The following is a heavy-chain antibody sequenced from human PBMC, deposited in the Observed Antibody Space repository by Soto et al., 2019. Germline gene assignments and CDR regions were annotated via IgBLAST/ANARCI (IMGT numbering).Heavy chain of an antibody. CDR3: ARGMAFNWFDP. J-gene: IGHJ5*02. Sequence: ASVKVSCKASGYTFTGYFVHWVRQAPGQGLECMGWIKPNSGGTNFEQKFQGRVTMTRDSSISTAYMELSRLRSDDTAVYYCARGMAFNWFDPWGQGTLVTVSS. D-gene: IGHD2-8*01. CDR1: GYTFTGYF. V-gene: IGHV1-2*02. CDR2: IKPNSGGT.